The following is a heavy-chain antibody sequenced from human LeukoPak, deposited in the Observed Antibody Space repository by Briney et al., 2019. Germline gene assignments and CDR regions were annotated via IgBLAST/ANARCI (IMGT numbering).Heavy chain of an antibody. CDR1: GGSISSYY. Sequence: SETLSLTCTVSGGSISSYYWSWIRQPPGKGLEWIGYIYYSGSTNYNPSLKSRVTISVDTSKNQFSLKLSSVTAADTAVYYCARGSHPDIVVVPAATNYYYYGMDVWGQGTTVTVSS. J-gene: IGHJ6*02. CDR2: IYYSGST. V-gene: IGHV4-59*12. CDR3: ARGSHPDIVVVPAATNYYYYGMDV. D-gene: IGHD2-2*01.